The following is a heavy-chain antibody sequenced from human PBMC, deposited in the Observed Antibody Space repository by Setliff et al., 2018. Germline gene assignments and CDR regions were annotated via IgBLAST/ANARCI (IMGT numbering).Heavy chain of an antibody. CDR1: GGSISSGDYY. D-gene: IGHD6-19*01. V-gene: IGHV4-30-4*08. CDR2: IYYSGST. CDR3: ARRERLVYYFDY. J-gene: IGHJ4*02. Sequence: LSLTCTVSGGSISSGDYYWSWVRQPPGKGLEWIGYIYYSGSTYYNPSLKSRVTISVDTSKNQFSLKLSSVTAADTAVYYCARRERLVYYFDYWGQGTLVTVSS.